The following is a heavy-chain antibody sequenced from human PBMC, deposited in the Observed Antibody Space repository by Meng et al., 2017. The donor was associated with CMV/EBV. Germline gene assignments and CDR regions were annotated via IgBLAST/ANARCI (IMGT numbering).Heavy chain of an antibody. CDR2: ISGGGGST. Sequence: GESLKISCAASGFTFSTYAMSWVRQAPGKGLEWVSSISGGGGSTYYADSVEGRFTISRDNSKNTLYLQMNSLRAEDTAVYYCAKRWNYLDYWGQGKMVTVSS. CDR1: GFTFSTYA. V-gene: IGHV3-23*01. J-gene: IGHJ4*02. CDR3: AKRWNYLDY. D-gene: IGHD2-15*01.